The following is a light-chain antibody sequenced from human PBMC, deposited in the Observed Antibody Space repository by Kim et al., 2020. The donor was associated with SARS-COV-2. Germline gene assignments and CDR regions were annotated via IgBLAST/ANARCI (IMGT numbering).Light chain of an antibody. CDR2: DAS. J-gene: IGKJ1*01. CDR1: QDISNY. CDR3: QQYDSYPRT. V-gene: IGKV1-16*01. Sequence: ASVGDRVTITCRASQDISNYLAWFQQKPGKAPKSLMFDASNLQSGVPPRFSGSGSGTLFTLTISSLQPEDFATYYCQQYDSYPRTFGQWTKVDIK.